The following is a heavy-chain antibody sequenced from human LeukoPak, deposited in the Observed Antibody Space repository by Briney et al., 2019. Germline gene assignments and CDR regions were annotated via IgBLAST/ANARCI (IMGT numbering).Heavy chain of an antibody. J-gene: IGHJ4*02. CDR2: IYSGGST. D-gene: IGHD2-15*01. V-gene: IGHV3-53*01. CDR1: GFTVSSNY. CDR3: ARDDQLGYCSGGSGPRFDY. Sequence: GGSLRLSCAASGFTVSSNYMSWVRQAPGKGLEWVSVIYSGGSTYYADSVKGRFTISRDNSKNTLYLQMNSLRAEDTAVYYCARDDQLGYCSGGSGPRFDYWGQGTLVTVSS.